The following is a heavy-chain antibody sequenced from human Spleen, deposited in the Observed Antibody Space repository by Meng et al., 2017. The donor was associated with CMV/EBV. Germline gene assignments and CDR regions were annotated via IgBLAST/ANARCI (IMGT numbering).Heavy chain of an antibody. CDR2: IIPILGIA. Sequence: SVKVSCKASGGTFSSYTISWVRQAPGQGLEWMGRIIPILGIANYAQKFQGRVTITADKSTSTAYMELSSLRSEDTAVYYCARSPTYDFWSGYYKYWFDPWGQGTLVTVSS. D-gene: IGHD3-3*01. J-gene: IGHJ5*02. CDR1: GGTFSSYT. CDR3: ARSPTYDFWSGYYKYWFDP. V-gene: IGHV1-69*02.